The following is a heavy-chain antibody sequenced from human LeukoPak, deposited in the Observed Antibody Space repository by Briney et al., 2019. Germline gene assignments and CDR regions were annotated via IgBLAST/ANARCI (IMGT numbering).Heavy chain of an antibody. Sequence: GGSLRLSCAASGFTVSGNYMSWVRQAPGKGLEWVSVIYSGGSTYYADSVKGRFTISRHNSKNTLYLQMNSLRAEDTAVYYCARDARDYYDSSGYYDYWGQGTLVTVSS. V-gene: IGHV3-53*04. J-gene: IGHJ4*02. CDR1: GFTVSGNY. CDR3: ARDARDYYDSSGYYDY. CDR2: IYSGGST. D-gene: IGHD3-22*01.